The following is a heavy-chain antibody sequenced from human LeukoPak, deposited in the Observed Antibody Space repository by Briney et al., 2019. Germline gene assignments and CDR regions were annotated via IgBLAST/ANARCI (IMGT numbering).Heavy chain of an antibody. CDR2: LNTNSRGT. D-gene: IGHD6-19*01. J-gene: IGHJ6*03. CDR3: AREPRIAVAGTIYYYYMDV. Sequence: GASVTVSRKASGYTFTGYYMHWVRQPPSQGLEWMGRLNTNSRGTNNAQKFQGRATMTRDTYISTAYMELSRLRSDDAAVYYCAREPRIAVAGTIYYYYMDVWGKGTTVTVSS. CDR1: GYTFTGYY. V-gene: IGHV1-2*06.